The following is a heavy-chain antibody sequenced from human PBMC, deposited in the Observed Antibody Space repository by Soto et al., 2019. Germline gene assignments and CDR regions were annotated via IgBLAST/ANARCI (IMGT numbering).Heavy chain of an antibody. CDR1: GDTFTDYA. V-gene: IGHV1-3*04. Sequence: ASVKVSCKASGDTFTDYARHWLRQVPGQRLEGMGGINTGNGNTKFSLKFQGRVTITRDTAATTAYTEMTSDRSEDGAVYKCEKAPRMRTLVYWCQGTLVTVSS. J-gene: IGHJ4*02. CDR2: INTGNGNT. CDR3: EKAPRMRTLVY.